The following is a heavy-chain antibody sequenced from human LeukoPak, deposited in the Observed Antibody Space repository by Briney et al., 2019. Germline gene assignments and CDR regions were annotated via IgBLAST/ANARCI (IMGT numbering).Heavy chain of an antibody. D-gene: IGHD3-22*01. CDR2: IITIFGTA. CDR3: AREGGDYYDSSGYYRGLLDY. Sequence: SVKVSCKASGGTFSSYAISWVRQAPGQGLEWMGGIITIFGTAKYAQKFQGRVTITADESTSTAYMELSSLRSEDTAVYYCAREGGDYYDSSGYYRGLLDYWGQGTLVTVSS. J-gene: IGHJ4*02. CDR1: GGTFSSYA. V-gene: IGHV1-69*13.